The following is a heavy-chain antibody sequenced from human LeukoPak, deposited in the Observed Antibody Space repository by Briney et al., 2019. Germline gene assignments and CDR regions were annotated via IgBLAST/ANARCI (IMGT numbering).Heavy chain of an antibody. V-gene: IGHV3-30*18. J-gene: IGHJ4*02. Sequence: QAGGSLRLSCAASGFTFSSYGMHWVRQAPGKGLEWVAVISYDGSNKYYADSVKGRFTISRDNSKNTLYLQMNSLRAEDTAVYYCAKAPGLRWFGELSPAPDYWGQGTLVTVSS. CDR3: AKAPGLRWFGELSPAPDY. CDR2: ISYDGSNK. D-gene: IGHD3-10*01. CDR1: GFTFSSYG.